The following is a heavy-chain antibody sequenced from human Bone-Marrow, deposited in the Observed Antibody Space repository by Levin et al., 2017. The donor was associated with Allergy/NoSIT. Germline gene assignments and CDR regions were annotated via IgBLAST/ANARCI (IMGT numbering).Heavy chain of an antibody. CDR3: ARAGGVPGDY. V-gene: IGHV3-21*01. D-gene: IGHD2-8*01. Sequence: ETLSLTCAASGFTFRSYAMNWVRQAPGKGLEWLSSIANSNSYISYSDSVKGRFTISRDDANNSLFLQMSSLRAEDTAVYYCARAGGVPGDYWGQGTLVTVSS. J-gene: IGHJ4*02. CDR2: IANSNSYI. CDR1: GFTFRSYA.